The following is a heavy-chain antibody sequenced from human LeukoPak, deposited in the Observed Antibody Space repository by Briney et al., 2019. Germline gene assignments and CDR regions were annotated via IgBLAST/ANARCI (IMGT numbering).Heavy chain of an antibody. D-gene: IGHD1-1*01. J-gene: IGHJ4*02. CDR1: GFTFSSYA. Sequence: PGGSLRLSCAASGFTFSSYAMSWVRQAPGKGLEWVSAISGSGGSTYYADSVKGRFTISRDNAKNTVYLQMNTLRPEDTALYHCATVSEFWGQGTLVTVSS. CDR2: ISGSGGST. CDR3: ATVSEF. V-gene: IGHV3-23*01.